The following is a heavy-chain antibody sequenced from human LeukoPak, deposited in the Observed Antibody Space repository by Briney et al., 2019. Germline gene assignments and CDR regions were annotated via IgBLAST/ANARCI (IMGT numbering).Heavy chain of an antibody. V-gene: IGHV3-48*01. CDR1: GFTFSSYS. Sequence: PGGSLRLSCAASGFTFSSYSMNWVRQAPGKGLEWVSYISSSSSTIYYADSVKGRFTISRDNAKNSLYLQMNNLRAEDTAVYYCARDEDSRDLDYWGQGTLVTVSS. CDR3: ARDEDSRDLDY. CDR2: ISSSSSTI. J-gene: IGHJ4*02. D-gene: IGHD6-6*01.